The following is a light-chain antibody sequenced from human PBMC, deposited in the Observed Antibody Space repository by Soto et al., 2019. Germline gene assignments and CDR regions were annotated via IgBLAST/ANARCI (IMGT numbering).Light chain of an antibody. V-gene: IGKV3-15*01. CDR3: QQYDNWPPMYT. CDR2: GAS. CDR1: QNIASN. Sequence: EILMTQSPATLSVSPGERATLSCRASQNIASNLAWYQQKPGQAPRLLMYGASTRATNIPARFSGSGSGIEFTLTISSLQSEDFAVYYCQQYDNWPPMYTFGQGTRLEIK. J-gene: IGKJ2*01.